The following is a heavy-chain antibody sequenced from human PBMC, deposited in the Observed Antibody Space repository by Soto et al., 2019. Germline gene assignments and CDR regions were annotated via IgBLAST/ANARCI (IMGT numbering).Heavy chain of an antibody. D-gene: IGHD2-2*01. CDR2: ISGSGSTI. CDR1: GFTFSDYY. V-gene: IGHV3-11*01. CDR3: ARDCSSSSCYGYFQH. Sequence: QVQLVESGGGLVKPGGSLRLSCAASGFTFSDYYMSWIRQAPGKGLEWVSHISGSGSTIYFADSVKGRFTISRDNAKNSLYLQGNSLRAEDTAVYYCARDCSSSSCYGYFQHWGQGTRVTVSS. J-gene: IGHJ1*01.